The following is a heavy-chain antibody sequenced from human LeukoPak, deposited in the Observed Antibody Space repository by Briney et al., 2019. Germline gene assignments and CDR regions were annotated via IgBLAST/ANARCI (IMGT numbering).Heavy chain of an antibody. D-gene: IGHD6-13*01. CDR3: ARDLSGTYTSRWYFEPPAY. V-gene: IGHV1-2*02. CDR2: INPNSGGT. Sequence: ASVKVSCKASGYTFTGYYMHWVRQAPGQGLEWMGWINPNSGGTNYAQKFQGRVTMTRDTSISTAYMELTRLRSDDTAVYYCARDLSGTYTSRWYFEPPAYLGQGTLVTVSS. J-gene: IGHJ1*01. CDR1: GYTFTGYY.